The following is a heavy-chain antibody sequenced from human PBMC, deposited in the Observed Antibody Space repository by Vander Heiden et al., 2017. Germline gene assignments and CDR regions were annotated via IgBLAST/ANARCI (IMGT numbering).Heavy chain of an antibody. Sequence: QVQLVESGGGVVQPGRSLRLSCAASGFTFRSYARHGVRQAPGKGLEWVAVISYDGSNKYYADSVKGRFTISRDNSKNTLYLQMNSLRAEDTAVYYCARGEKFDWRAGVIGQKWGQGTLATVSS. J-gene: IGHJ4*02. CDR3: ARGEKFDWRAGVIGQK. CDR2: ISYDGSNK. CDR1: GFTFRSYA. V-gene: IGHV3-30*04. D-gene: IGHD3-16*02.